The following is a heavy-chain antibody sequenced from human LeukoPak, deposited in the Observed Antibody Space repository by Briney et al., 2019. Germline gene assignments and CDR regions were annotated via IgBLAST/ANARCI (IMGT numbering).Heavy chain of an antibody. Sequence: SETLSLTCTVSGGSISNYYWTWIRQPPGKGLEWIGFISYSGNTNYNPSLKSRVTISLATSKNQSCLKLISVTAADTAVYYCARGVGSGYTDYWGQGALVTVSS. CDR1: GGSISNYY. V-gene: IGHV4-59*01. CDR2: ISYSGNT. J-gene: IGHJ4*02. D-gene: IGHD3-22*01. CDR3: ARGVGSGYTDY.